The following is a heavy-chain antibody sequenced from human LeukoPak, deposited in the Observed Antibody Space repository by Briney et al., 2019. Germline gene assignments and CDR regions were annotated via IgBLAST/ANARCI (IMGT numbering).Heavy chain of an antibody. V-gene: IGHV4-59*01. CDR3: ARGRVSSSTWYSTYYYYFYMVV. CDR1: GDFITAYY. CDR2: VDHTGST. J-gene: IGHJ6*03. Sequence: SETLSLTCTVSGDFITAYYWSWIRQPPGKGLEWIGYVDHTGSTNFNPSLNGRVSISRDTSKNLFSLRLRSVTAADTAVYFCARGRVSSSTWYSTYYYYFYMVVWGKRATVTVSS. D-gene: IGHD1-1*01.